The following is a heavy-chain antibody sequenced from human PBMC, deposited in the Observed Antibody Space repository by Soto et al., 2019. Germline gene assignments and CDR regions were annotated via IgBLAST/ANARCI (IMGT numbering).Heavy chain of an antibody. V-gene: IGHV4-59*01. CDR1: GGSMNGFY. J-gene: IGHJ4*02. CDR2: ISHSGTS. D-gene: IGHD1-26*01. Sequence: SETLSLTCTVSGGSMNGFYWTWVRQAPGKGLKSIGHISHSGTSNYNPSLMSRNTISIDASKKHFSLKLSSVPAADTAVFYCARDNWSFYRGTLGSFFDFWGKGTLVTVSS. CDR3: ARDNWSFYRGTLGSFFDF.